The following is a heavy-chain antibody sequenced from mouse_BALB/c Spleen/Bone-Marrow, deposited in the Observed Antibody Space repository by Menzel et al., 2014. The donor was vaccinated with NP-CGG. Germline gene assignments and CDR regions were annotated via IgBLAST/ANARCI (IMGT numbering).Heavy chain of an antibody. D-gene: IGHD2-2*01. CDR3: GLLGYNGYLGV. Sequence: EVQGVESGGGLVQPGGSLKLSCVASGFDFSRYWMSWVRQTPGKGLGWIGEINPDSSTINYTPSLKDKFIISRDNAKTALFLHMSKVRSEDAALYCCGLLGYNGYLGVWGAGTTLTISS. J-gene: IGHJ1*01. V-gene: IGHV4-1*02. CDR1: GFDFSRYW. CDR2: INPDSSTI.